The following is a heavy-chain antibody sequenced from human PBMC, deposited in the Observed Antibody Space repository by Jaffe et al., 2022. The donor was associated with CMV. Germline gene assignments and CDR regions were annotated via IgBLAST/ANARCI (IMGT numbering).Heavy chain of an antibody. D-gene: IGHD6-19*01. CDR2: INSDGSTT. J-gene: IGHJ4*02. V-gene: IGHV3-74*01. CDR3: ASHKQGRSGWYWDFDY. CDR1: GFTFSTYW. Sequence: EVQLVESGGGLVQPGGSLRLSCAASGFTFSTYWMHWVRQVPGKGLVWVSRINSDGSTTTYADSVKGRFTISRDNAKNTLYLQMNSLRAEDTAVYYCASHKQGRSGWYWDFDYWGQGTLVTVSS.